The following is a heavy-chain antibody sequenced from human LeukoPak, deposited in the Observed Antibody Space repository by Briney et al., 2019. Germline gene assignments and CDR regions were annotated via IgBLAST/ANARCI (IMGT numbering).Heavy chain of an antibody. CDR3: ARGIASSRSVAIDL. CDR1: EFPFSSHW. Sequence: GGSLRLSCAASEFPFSSHWMYWVRQAPGKGLVWVARLSGDGSTTRHADSVKGRFTISRDNAKSTLYLQMDSLRVEDTALNYCARGIASSRSVAIDLWGRGTLVVVSS. V-gene: IGHV3-74*01. CDR2: LSGDGSTT. J-gene: IGHJ4*02. D-gene: IGHD6-13*01.